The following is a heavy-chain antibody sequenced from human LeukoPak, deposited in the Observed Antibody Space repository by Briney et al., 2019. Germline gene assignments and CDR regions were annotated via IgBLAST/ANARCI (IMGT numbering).Heavy chain of an antibody. Sequence: EASVKVSCKASGGTFSSYAISWVRQAPGQGLEWMGRIIPIFGIANYAQKFQGRVTITADESTSTAYMELSSLRSEDTAVYYCARGDNWGFDYWGQGTLVTVSP. CDR3: ARGDNWGFDY. D-gene: IGHD7-27*01. CDR2: IIPIFGIA. V-gene: IGHV1-69*15. CDR1: GGTFSSYA. J-gene: IGHJ4*02.